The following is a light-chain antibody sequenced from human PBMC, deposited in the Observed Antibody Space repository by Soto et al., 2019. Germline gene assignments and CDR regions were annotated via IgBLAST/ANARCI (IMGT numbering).Light chain of an antibody. J-gene: IGLJ1*01. Sequence: QSALTQPASASGSPGQSITISCTGTSSDVGGYNYVSWYQQHPGKAPKVMIYDVSNRPSGVSDRFSGSKSGNTASLTISGLQAEDEADYYCSSYTGSSTLGVFGTGTKLTVL. CDR3: SSYTGSSTLGV. V-gene: IGLV2-14*01. CDR1: SSDVGGYNY. CDR2: DVS.